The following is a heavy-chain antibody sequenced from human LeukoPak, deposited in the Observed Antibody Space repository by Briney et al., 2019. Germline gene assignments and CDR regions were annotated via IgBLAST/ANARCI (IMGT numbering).Heavy chain of an antibody. Sequence: SETLSLTCTVSGGSISSYYWSWIRQPPGKGLEWIGYIYYSGSTNYNPSLKSRVTISVDTSKNQFPLKLSSVTAADTAVYYCARGGTYYYDSSGYLVGYFDYWGQGTLVTVSS. CDR2: IYYSGST. D-gene: IGHD3-22*01. V-gene: IGHV4-59*01. CDR1: GGSISSYY. J-gene: IGHJ4*02. CDR3: ARGGTYYYDSSGYLVGYFDY.